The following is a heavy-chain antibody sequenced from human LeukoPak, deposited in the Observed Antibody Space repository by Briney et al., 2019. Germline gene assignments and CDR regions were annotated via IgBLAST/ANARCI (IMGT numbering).Heavy chain of an antibody. J-gene: IGHJ4*02. D-gene: IGHD6-13*01. V-gene: IGHV4-59*08. Sequence: PSETLSLTCTVSGGSISGYYWSWLRQPPGKGLEWSGYIYYSGSTNYNPSLKSRITISVDASKNQFSLKLSSVTAADTAVYYCARHRAAAGTDYWGQGTLVTVSS. CDR2: IYYSGST. CDR3: ARHRAAAGTDY. CDR1: GGSISGYY.